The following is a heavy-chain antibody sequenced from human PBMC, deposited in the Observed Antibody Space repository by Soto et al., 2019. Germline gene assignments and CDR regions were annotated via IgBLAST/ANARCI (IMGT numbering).Heavy chain of an antibody. CDR2: IYYSGST. CDR3: ARDLGNWYFDL. Sequence: QVLLQESGPGLVKPSETLSLTCTVSGGSISSYYWSWIRQRPGKGLKWIGYIYYSGSTNYNPSLKSRVTISVDTSKNQFSLKLSSVTAADTAVYYCARDLGNWYFDLWGRGTLVTVSS. J-gene: IGHJ2*01. CDR1: GGSISSYY. V-gene: IGHV4-59*01.